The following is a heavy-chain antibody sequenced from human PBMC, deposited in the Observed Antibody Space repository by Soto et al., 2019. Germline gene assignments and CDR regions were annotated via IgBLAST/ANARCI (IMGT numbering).Heavy chain of an antibody. CDR3: ARTSSIETVHYSGMDV. CDR2: ISSGAFTI. Sequence: PGGSLRLSCIWSGFAFRDYEMNWVRQAPGKGLERVAYISSGAFTIYYADSVRGRFTVSRDNAKNSLYLQMNSLRDEDAAVYYCARTSSIETVHYSGMDVWGQGTTVTVSS. V-gene: IGHV3-48*03. J-gene: IGHJ6*02. D-gene: IGHD2-15*01. CDR1: GFAFRDYE.